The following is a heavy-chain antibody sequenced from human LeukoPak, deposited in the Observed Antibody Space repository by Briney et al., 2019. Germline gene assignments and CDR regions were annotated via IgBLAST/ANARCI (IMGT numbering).Heavy chain of an antibody. CDR2: ISGSGDST. Sequence: GGSLRLSCAGSGFTFSRYAMSWVRQAQGKGLDWVSGISGSGDSTYSADSMRGRFTISRDNSKNTLYLQMNSLRAEDTAVYYCAKDLDDRNWGQGTLVTVSS. D-gene: IGHD3-16*01. CDR3: AKDLDDRN. CDR1: GFTFSRYA. J-gene: IGHJ4*02. V-gene: IGHV3-23*01.